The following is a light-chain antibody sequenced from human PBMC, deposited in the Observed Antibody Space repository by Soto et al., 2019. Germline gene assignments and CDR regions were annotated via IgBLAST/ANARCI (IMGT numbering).Light chain of an antibody. CDR2: EVS. V-gene: IGLV2-8*01. Sequence: QSALTQPPSASGSPGQSVTISCTGTSSDVGTYHYVSWYQQYPGKAPKLMIYEVSKRPSGVPDRFSGSKSGNTASLTVSGLQAEDDADYYCSSYAGSNNVIFGGGTKLTVL. J-gene: IGLJ2*01. CDR3: SSYAGSNNVI. CDR1: SSDVGTYHY.